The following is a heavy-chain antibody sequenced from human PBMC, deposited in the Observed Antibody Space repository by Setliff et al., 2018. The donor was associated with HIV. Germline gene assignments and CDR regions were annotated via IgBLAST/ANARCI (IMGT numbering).Heavy chain of an antibody. CDR1: GGSISSYY. CDR2: IYYTGHT. CDR3: ATNSDTSGYPPPPFDY. V-gene: IGHV4-59*04. J-gene: IGHJ4*02. D-gene: IGHD3-22*01. Sequence: SETLSLTCTVSGGSISSYYWSWIRQPPGKGLEWIGTIYYTGHTFYDPSLKSQVTTSVDTSKNQFSLNLSPVTAADTAVYYCATNSDTSGYPPPPFDYWGQGTLVTVSS.